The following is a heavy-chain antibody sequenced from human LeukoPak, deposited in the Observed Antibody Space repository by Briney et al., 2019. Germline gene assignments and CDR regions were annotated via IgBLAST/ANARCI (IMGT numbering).Heavy chain of an antibody. CDR3: TRITSSSPDWYFDL. J-gene: IGHJ2*01. Sequence: SETLSLTCSVSGGSISSGSYYWSWIRQPAGDGVGWIGRLYTSGSTNCNPSVRSRVTISVHTSKNQFSLKLSSMTAADTAVYYSTRITSSSPDWYFDLWGRGTLVTVSS. CDR2: LYTSGST. CDR1: GGSISSGSYY. V-gene: IGHV4-61*02. D-gene: IGHD6-6*01.